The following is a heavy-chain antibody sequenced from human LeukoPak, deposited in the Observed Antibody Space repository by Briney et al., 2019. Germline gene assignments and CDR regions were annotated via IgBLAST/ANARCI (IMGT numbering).Heavy chain of an antibody. J-gene: IGHJ4*02. D-gene: IGHD3-16*01. CDR1: GYTFTGYY. V-gene: IGHV1-2*02. CDR2: INPNSGGT. CDR3: ARDNDSRDPPHFDY. Sequence: ASVKVSCKASGYTFTGYYMHWVRQAPGQGLEWMGWINPNSGGTNYAQKFQGRITMTRDTSISTAYMELSRLRSDDTAVYYCARDNDSRDPPHFDYWGQGTLVTVSS.